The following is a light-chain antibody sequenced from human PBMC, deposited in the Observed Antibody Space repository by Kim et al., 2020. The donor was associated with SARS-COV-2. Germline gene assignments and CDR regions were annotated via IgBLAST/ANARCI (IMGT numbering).Light chain of an antibody. CDR2: RNN. V-gene: IGLV10-54*01. CDR3: SAWDSSLSSLV. J-gene: IGLJ3*02. Sequence: QAGLTQPPSVSKGLRQTATLTCTGNSNNVGNQGAAWLQQHQGHPPKLLSYRNNNRPSGISERLSASRSGTTASLTITGLQTEDEADYYCSAWDSSLSSLVFGGGTKLTVL. CDR1: SNNVGNQG.